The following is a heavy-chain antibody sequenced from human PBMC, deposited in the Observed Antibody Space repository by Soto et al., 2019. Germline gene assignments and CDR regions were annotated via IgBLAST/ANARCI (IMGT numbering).Heavy chain of an antibody. CDR2: INTDGNT. CDR3: ARSSGDYIQSQELAY. CDR1: GFTVSSKY. D-gene: IGHD3-10*01. V-gene: IGHV3-66*01. J-gene: IGHJ4*01. Sequence: GGSLRLSCAASGFTVSSKYMSWVRQAPGKGLEWVSLINTDGNTHYAGSVNGRFTISRDNSKNTLYLQMDSLRVDDTAVYYCARSSGDYIQSQELAYWGRGTLDPVSS.